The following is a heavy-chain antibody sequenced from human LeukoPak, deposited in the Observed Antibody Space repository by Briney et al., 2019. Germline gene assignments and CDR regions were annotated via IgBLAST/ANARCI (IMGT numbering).Heavy chain of an antibody. CDR1: GFPFSSYW. CDR3: ARDRYFQY. V-gene: IGHV3-7*01. J-gene: IGHJ1*01. Sequence: GGSLGLSCAASGFPFSSYWMSWVRQAPGKGLEWVANIKQDGNEKHYVESVKGRFTISRDNAKNSLHLQMNSLRAEDTAVYYCARDRYFQYWGQGTLVTVSS. D-gene: IGHD1-14*01. CDR2: IKQDGNEK.